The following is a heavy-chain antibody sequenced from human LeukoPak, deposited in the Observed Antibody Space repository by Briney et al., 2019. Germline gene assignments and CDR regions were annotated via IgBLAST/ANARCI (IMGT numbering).Heavy chain of an antibody. CDR2: IYPGDSDT. V-gene: IGHV5-51*01. J-gene: IGHJ4*02. D-gene: IGHD3-22*01. Sequence: GESLKISCKGSGYSFTSYWIGWVRQMPGKGLEWMGIIYPGDSDTRYSPSFQGQVTISADKSISTAYLQWSSLKASDTAMYYCASRLGDYYDSSDYDYWGQGTLVTVSS. CDR3: ASRLGDYYDSSDYDY. CDR1: GYSFTSYW.